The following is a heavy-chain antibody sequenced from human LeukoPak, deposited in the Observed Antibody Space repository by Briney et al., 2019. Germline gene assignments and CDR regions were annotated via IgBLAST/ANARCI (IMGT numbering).Heavy chain of an antibody. V-gene: IGHV3-7*01. CDR3: ARDLTYYDSWSGYPSWFDP. CDR1: GFTFSSYW. D-gene: IGHD3-3*01. CDR2: IKQDGSEK. J-gene: IGHJ5*02. Sequence: GGSLRLSCAASGFTFSSYWMSWVRQAPGKGLEWVANIKQDGSEKYYVDSVKGRFTISRDNAKNSLYLQMNSLRAEDTAVYYCARDLTYYDSWSGYPSWFDPWGQGTLVTVSS.